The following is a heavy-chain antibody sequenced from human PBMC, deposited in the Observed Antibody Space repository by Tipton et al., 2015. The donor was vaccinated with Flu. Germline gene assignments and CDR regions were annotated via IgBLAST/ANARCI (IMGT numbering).Heavy chain of an antibody. CDR1: GGSISSSSYY. CDR2: IYYSGST. D-gene: IGHD5-18*01. V-gene: IGHV4-39*07. J-gene: IGHJ5*02. Sequence: TLSLTCTVSGGSISSSSYYWGWIRQPPGKGLEWIGSIYYSGSTYYNPSLKSRVTTSVDTSKNQFSLKLSSVTAADTAVYYCARVGTAMFDPWGQGTLVTVSS. CDR3: ARVGTAMFDP.